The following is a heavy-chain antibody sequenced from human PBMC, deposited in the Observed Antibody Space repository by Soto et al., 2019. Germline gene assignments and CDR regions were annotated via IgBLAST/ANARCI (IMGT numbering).Heavy chain of an antibody. J-gene: IGHJ4*02. CDR3: ATDLINIVATIAVY. CDR1: GYTLTELS. D-gene: IGHD5-12*01. CDR2: FDPEDGET. V-gene: IGHV1-24*01. Sequence: ASVKVSCKVSGYTLTELSMHWVRQAPGKGLEWMGGFDPEDGETIYAQKFQGRVTMTEDTSTATAYMELSSLRSADTAVYYCATDLINIVATIAVYWGQGTLVTVSS.